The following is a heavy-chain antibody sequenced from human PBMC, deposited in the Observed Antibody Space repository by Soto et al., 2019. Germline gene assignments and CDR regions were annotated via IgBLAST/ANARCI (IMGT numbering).Heavy chain of an antibody. J-gene: IGHJ6*02. CDR2: MNPINGAT. CDR1: GYSFTAYD. Sequence: VKVSCTASGYSFTAYDINWVRQTSGQGLEWMGWMNPINGATGTARRFQGRVSLSRNTATGTAYLELTSLRSDDTAVYYCGRGRSPRAPAGGTPYYYAMDVWGQGTTVTVSS. CDR3: GRGRSPRAPAGGTPYYYAMDV. V-gene: IGHV1-8*02. D-gene: IGHD6-13*01.